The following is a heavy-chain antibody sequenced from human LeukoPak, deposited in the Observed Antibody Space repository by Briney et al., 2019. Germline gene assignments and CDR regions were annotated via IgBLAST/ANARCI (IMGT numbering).Heavy chain of an antibody. CDR3: ARGYSGYDHTFDY. Sequence: SETLSLTCTVSGGSISSYYWSWIRQPPGKGLDWIGYIYYSGITNYNPSLESRFTISVDTCKNQFSLKLSSVTAADTAVYYCARGYSGYDHTFDYWGQGTLVTVSS. D-gene: IGHD5-12*01. CDR1: GGSISSYY. CDR2: IYYSGIT. J-gene: IGHJ4*02. V-gene: IGHV4-59*01.